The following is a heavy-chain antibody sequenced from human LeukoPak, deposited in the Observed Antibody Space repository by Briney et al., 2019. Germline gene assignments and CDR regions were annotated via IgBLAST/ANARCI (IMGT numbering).Heavy chain of an antibody. V-gene: IGHV4-59*01. CDR3: ARVLGGQQLGNWFDP. CDR2: IYYSGST. CDR1: GGSISSYY. D-gene: IGHD6-13*01. Sequence: SETLSLTCTVSGGSISSYYWSWIRQPPGKGLEWIGYIYYSGSTNYNPSLKSRVAISVDTSKSQFSLKLSSVTAADTAVYYCARVLGGQQLGNWFDPWGQGTLVTVSS. J-gene: IGHJ5*02.